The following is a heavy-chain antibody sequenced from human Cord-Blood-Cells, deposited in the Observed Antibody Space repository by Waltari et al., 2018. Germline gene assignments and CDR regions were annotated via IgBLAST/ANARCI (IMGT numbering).Heavy chain of an antibody. D-gene: IGHD3-10*01. V-gene: IGHV4-38-2*02. Sequence: QVQLQESGPGLVKPSETLSLTCTVSGYSISSGYYWGWIRQPPGKGLEWIGSIYHSGSTYYNPSLKSRVTISVDTSKNQFSLKLSSVTAADTAVYYCARDLGVNYNYYYYMDVWGKGTTVTVSS. CDR1: GYSISSGYY. J-gene: IGHJ6*03. CDR3: ARDLGVNYNYYYYMDV. CDR2: IYHSGST.